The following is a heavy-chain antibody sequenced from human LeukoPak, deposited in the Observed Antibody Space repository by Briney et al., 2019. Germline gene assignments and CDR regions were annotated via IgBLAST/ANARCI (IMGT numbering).Heavy chain of an antibody. CDR2: ISRSGDST. CDR1: RFTFRAYA. J-gene: IGHJ4*02. V-gene: IGHV3-23*01. D-gene: IGHD3-3*01. Sequence: PGGSLRLSCAASRFTFRAYALTWVRQAPGKGLEWVSSISRSGDSTYYADSVKGWFTISIDSPKNTLYLQMNSLRAEDTARYHCAKWAGAATLSGTYYGHLDHLGQGT. CDR3: AKWAGAATLSGTYYGHLDH.